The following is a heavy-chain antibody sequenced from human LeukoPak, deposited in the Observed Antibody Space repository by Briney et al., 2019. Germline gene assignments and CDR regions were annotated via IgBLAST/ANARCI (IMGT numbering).Heavy chain of an antibody. V-gene: IGHV1-8*01. Sequence: AASVKVSCKASGYTFTSYDINWVRQATGQGLEWMGWMNPNSGNTGYAQKLQGRVTMTTDTSTSTAYMELRSLRSDDTAVYCCARDGRRGGPGGYSYGYVRDYWGQGTLVTVSS. J-gene: IGHJ4*02. D-gene: IGHD5-18*01. CDR3: ARDGRRGGPGGYSYGYVRDY. CDR1: GYTFTSYD. CDR2: MNPNSGNT.